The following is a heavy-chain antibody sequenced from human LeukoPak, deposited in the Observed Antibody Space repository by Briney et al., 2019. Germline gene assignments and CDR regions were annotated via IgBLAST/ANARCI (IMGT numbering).Heavy chain of an antibody. D-gene: IGHD5-18*01. CDR2: IIPIFGTA. CDR1: GGTFSSYA. V-gene: IGHV1-69*06. J-gene: IGHJ3*02. Sequence: GASVKVSCKASGGTFSSYAISWVRQAPGQGLEWMGGIIPIFGTANYAQKFQGRVTITADKSTSTAYMELSSLRSEDTAVYYCARELVDTAMAKTPVMAFDIWGQGTMVTVSS. CDR3: ARELVDTAMAKTPVMAFDI.